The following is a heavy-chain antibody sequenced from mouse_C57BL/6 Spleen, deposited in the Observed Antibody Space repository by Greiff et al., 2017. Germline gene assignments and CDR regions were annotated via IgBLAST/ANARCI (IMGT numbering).Heavy chain of an antibody. Sequence: VQLQQSGPELVKPGASVKISCKASGYSFTDYNMNWVKQSHGKSLEWIGVINPNYGTTSYNQKFKGKATLTVDQSSSTAYMQLNSLTSADSAVYYCARAYGNLYYAMDYWGQGTSVTVSS. D-gene: IGHD2-1*01. CDR1: GYSFTDYN. V-gene: IGHV1-39*01. CDR2: INPNYGTT. CDR3: ARAYGNLYYAMDY. J-gene: IGHJ4*01.